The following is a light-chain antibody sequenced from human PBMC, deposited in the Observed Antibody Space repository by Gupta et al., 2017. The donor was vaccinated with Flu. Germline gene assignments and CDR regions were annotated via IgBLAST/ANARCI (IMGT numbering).Light chain of an antibody. CDR2: GAS. J-gene: IGKJ1*01. CDR1: ESVSSDR. V-gene: IGKV3-20*01. Sequence: VLTQSPGPLSLSPGERATLSCRASESVSSDRLAWYKQRPGQAPRLLIYGASNRASDTPDRFSGSGSGTDFTLTISRLQPEDEAVYYCQQYDNTPETFGQGTKVEIK. CDR3: QQYDNTPET.